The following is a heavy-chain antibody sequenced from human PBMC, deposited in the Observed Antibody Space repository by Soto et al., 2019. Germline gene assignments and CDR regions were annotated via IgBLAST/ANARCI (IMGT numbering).Heavy chain of an antibody. CDR2: IYPGDSDT. V-gene: IGHV5-51*01. J-gene: IGHJ4*02. CDR3: VRHFGYQYDSRGYGQSIH. D-gene: IGHD3-22*01. Sequence: GKGLEWMGIIYPGDSDTRYSPSFQGQVTISADKSISTAYLQWSSLKASDTAMYYCVRHFGYQYDSRGYGQSIHGDQGTLVT.